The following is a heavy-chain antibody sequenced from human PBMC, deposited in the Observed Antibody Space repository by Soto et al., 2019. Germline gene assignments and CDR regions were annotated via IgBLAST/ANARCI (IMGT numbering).Heavy chain of an antibody. Sequence: TSETLSLTCTVASGSMSGHYWGWIRHPPGRGLEWIGYIYYSGSPYYNSSLESRVAISVDTSKNEVSLRLSPVTAADTAVYYCVRGRGGVVAEWFDPWGQGIMVTVSS. CDR3: VRGRGGVVAEWFDP. D-gene: IGHD3-16*02. V-gene: IGHV4-59*11. J-gene: IGHJ5*02. CDR2: IYYSGSP. CDR1: SGSMSGHY.